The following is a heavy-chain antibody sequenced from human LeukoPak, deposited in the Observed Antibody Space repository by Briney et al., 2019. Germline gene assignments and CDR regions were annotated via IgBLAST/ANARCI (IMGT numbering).Heavy chain of an antibody. J-gene: IGHJ5*02. V-gene: IGHV1-46*01. D-gene: IGHD3-10*01. Sequence: ASVKVSCKASGYTFTSYGISWVRQAPGQGLEWMGIINPSGGTATYAQKFQGRVTMTRDTSTSTVYMELSSLTSEDTAVYYCARGLGSGSYYGSWGQGTLVTVSS. CDR3: ARGLGSGSYYGS. CDR2: INPSGGTA. CDR1: GYTFTSYG.